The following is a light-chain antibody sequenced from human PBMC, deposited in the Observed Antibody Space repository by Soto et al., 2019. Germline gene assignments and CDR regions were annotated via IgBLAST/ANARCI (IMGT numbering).Light chain of an antibody. CDR3: QQRSSWPLT. CDR2: DVS. J-gene: IGKJ4*01. V-gene: IGKV3-11*01. CDR1: QSISNY. Sequence: EIVLTQSPVTLSLSPGERATLSCRASQSISNYLAWYQQKPGQAPRFLMYDVSNRATGIPARFSGSGSGTDFTLPISSLEPEDFAVYYCQQRSSWPLTFGGGTKVEIK.